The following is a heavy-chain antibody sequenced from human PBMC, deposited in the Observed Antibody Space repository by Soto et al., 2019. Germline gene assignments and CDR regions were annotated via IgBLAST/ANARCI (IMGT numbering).Heavy chain of an antibody. J-gene: IGHJ5*01. Sequence: QVQLVQSGAEVKKPGASVKVSCKASGYTFSSYGISWVRQAPGQGLEWMGWISLYNGNTNYAQKLQGRVTMTTDTSTSTAYMELRSLRSDYTALYYCARAPRDYSSSWYEFWGQGTLVTVSS. CDR1: GYTFSSYG. V-gene: IGHV1-18*01. CDR2: ISLYNGNT. CDR3: ARAPRDYSSSWYEF. D-gene: IGHD6-13*01.